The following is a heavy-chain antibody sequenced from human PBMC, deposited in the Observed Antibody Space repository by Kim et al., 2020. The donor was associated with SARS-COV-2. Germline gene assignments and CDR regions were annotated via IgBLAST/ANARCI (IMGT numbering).Heavy chain of an antibody. CDR2: GNT. V-gene: IGHV1-18*01. Sequence: GNTNYAQKLQGRVTMTTDTSTSTAYMELRSLRSDDTAVYYCARGMVKGDYWGQGTLVTVSS. J-gene: IGHJ4*02. D-gene: IGHD2-8*01. CDR3: ARGMVKGDY.